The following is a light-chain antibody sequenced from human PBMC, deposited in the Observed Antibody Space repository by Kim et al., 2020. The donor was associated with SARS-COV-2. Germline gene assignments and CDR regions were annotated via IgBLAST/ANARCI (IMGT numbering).Light chain of an antibody. Sequence: SYELTQPPSVSVSPGQTASITCSGDKLGDKYACWHQQKPGQSPMLVIYQDTKRPTGIPERFSGSNSGNTATLTISGTQAMDEADYYCQAWDSSTVVFGGGTRLSVL. CDR1: KLGDKY. V-gene: IGLV3-1*01. J-gene: IGLJ3*02. CDR3: QAWDSSTVV. CDR2: QDT.